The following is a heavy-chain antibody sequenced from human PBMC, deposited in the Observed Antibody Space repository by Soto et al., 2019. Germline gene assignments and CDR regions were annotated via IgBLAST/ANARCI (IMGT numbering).Heavy chain of an antibody. CDR3: ARADYCSGGSCYSWFDP. V-gene: IGHV1-69*01. J-gene: IGHJ5*02. Sequence: QVQLVQSGAEVKKPGSSVKVSCKASGGTFSSYAISWVRQAPGPGLEWMEGIIPIFGTANYAQKFKGRGTITADDSTSTAYMELSSLRSEDTAVYYWARADYCSGGSCYSWFDPWGQGTLVTVSS. CDR1: GGTFSSYA. CDR2: IIPIFGTA. D-gene: IGHD2-15*01.